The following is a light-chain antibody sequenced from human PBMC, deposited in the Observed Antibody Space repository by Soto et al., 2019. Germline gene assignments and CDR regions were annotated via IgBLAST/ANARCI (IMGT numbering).Light chain of an antibody. CDR2: DNS. Sequence: QSVLTQPPSVSAAPGQNVTISCSGDGSSLGENAMCWYQVLPGAAPRVLIYDNSRRPSGIPDRFSGSKSGTSATLAITGLQTGDEGDYSCGAWDSSLNVYVFGGGTKVTVL. J-gene: IGLJ1*01. CDR3: GAWDSSLNVYV. V-gene: IGLV1-51*01. CDR1: GSSLGENA.